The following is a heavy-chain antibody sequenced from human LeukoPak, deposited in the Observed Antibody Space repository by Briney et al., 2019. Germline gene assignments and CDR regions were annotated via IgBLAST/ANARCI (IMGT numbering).Heavy chain of an antibody. D-gene: IGHD3-10*01. CDR2: ISGSSGTI. CDR3: ARPYYGSGRGGFDY. Sequence: PGGSLRLSCVASGFTFSSYNMNWVRQAPGRGLEWVSYISGSSGTIYYADSVKGRFTISRDNAKNSLYLQMNSLRAEDTAVYYCARPYYGSGRGGFDYWGQGTLVTVSS. V-gene: IGHV3-48*01. J-gene: IGHJ4*02. CDR1: GFTFSSYN.